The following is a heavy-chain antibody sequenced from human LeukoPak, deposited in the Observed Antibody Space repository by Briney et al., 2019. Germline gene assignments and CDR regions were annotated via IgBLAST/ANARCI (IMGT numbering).Heavy chain of an antibody. CDR2: IYYTGTT. CDR1: GGSIISNY. Sequence: KPSETLSLTCTVSGGSIISNYWSWIRQPPGKGLEWIGYIYYTGTTNYNPSFKSRVTISLDTSKTQFSLTLSSVTAADTAVYYCARHFSGDYSWFDPWGQGTLVTVSS. D-gene: IGHD4-17*01. CDR3: ARHFSGDYSWFDP. J-gene: IGHJ5*02. V-gene: IGHV4-59*08.